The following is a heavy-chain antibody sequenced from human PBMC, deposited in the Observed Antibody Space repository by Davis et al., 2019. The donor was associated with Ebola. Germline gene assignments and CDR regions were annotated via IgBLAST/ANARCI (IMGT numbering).Heavy chain of an antibody. CDR3: ARDRWSSGRCAFDI. CDR1: GYTFTSYD. J-gene: IGHJ3*02. V-gene: IGHV1-2*06. Sequence: ASVKVSCKASGYTFTSYDINWVRQAPGQGLEWMGRINPNSGGTNYAQKFQGRVTMTRDTSISTAYMELSRLRSDDTAVYYCARDRWSSGRCAFDIWGQGTMVTVSS. CDR2: INPNSGGT. D-gene: IGHD6-19*01.